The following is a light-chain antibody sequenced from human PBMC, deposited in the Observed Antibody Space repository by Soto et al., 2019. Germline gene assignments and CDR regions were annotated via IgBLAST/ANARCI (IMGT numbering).Light chain of an antibody. CDR2: EVS. V-gene: IGLV2-14*01. CDR1: SSDVGGYNH. Sequence: QSALTQPASVSESPGQSITISCAGTSSDVGGYNHVSWYQQHADKAPKLLIHEVSNRPSGVSNRFSGSKSGNTASLTISGLQAEDDADYYCTANTGISTYVFRAGTQV. J-gene: IGLJ1*01. CDR3: TANTGISTYV.